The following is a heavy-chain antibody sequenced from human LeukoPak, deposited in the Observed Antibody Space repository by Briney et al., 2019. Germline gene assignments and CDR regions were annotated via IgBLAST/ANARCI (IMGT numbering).Heavy chain of an antibody. J-gene: IGHJ5*02. D-gene: IGHD2-15*01. CDR1: GGSISSSNW. V-gene: IGHV4-4*02. CDR3: ARDLEDCSGGSCPNWFDP. CDR2: IYHSGST. Sequence: RASGTLSLTCAVSGGSISSSNWWSWVRQPPGKGLEWIGEIYHSGSTNYNPSLKSRVTISVDKSKNQFSLKLSSVTAADTAVYYCARDLEDCSGGSCPNWFDPWGQGTLVTVSS.